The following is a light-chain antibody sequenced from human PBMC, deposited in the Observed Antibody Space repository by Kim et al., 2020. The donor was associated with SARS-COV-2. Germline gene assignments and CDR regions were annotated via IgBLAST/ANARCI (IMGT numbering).Light chain of an antibody. CDR2: DAS. CDR3: QQYDNLPRLT. J-gene: IGKJ4*01. Sequence: SVGDRVTITSQASQDISNYLNCYQQKPGKAPKLLIYDASNLETGVPSRFSGSGSGTDFTFTISSLQPEDIATYYCQQYDNLPRLTFGGGTKVDIK. V-gene: IGKV1-33*01. CDR1: QDISNY.